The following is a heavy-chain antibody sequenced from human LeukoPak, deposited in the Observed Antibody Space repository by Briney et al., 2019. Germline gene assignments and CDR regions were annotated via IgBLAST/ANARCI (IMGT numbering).Heavy chain of an antibody. J-gene: IGHJ4*02. CDR3: ARGSRGYTYG. CDR1: GASVSSGSYY. Sequence: SETLSLTCTVSGASVSSGSYYWSWIRQPPGKGLEWIGYIYYSGSTNYNPSLKSRVTISVDTSKNQFSLKLSSVTAADTAVYYCARGSRGYTYGWGQGTPVTVSS. CDR2: IYYSGST. V-gene: IGHV4-61*01. D-gene: IGHD5-18*01.